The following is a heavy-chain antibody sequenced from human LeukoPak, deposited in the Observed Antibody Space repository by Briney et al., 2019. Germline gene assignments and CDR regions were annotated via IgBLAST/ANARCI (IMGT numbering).Heavy chain of an antibody. CDR3: ARSASYGDYDFDY. V-gene: IGHV4-39*01. Sequence: SETLSLACIVSGGSISSSSYYWVWIRQPPGKGLEWIGSIYYSGSTYYNPSLKSRVTISVDTSKNQFSLKLTSVTAADTAVYYCARSASYGDYDFDYWGQGTLVTVSS. CDR2: IYYSGST. J-gene: IGHJ4*02. CDR1: GGSISSSSYY. D-gene: IGHD4-17*01.